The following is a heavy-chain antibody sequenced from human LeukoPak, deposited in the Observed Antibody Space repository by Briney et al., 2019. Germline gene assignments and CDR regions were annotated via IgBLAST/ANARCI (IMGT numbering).Heavy chain of an antibody. CDR2: IWYDGSNK. CDR1: GFTFSSYG. D-gene: IGHD1-26*01. Sequence: GGSLRLSCAASGFTFSSYGMHWVRQAPGKGLEWVAVIWYDGSNKYYADSVEGRFTISRDNSKNTLYLQMNSLRAEDTAVYYCAKDLLAGESSSYFFDYWGQGTLVTVSS. CDR3: AKDLLAGESSSYFFDY. V-gene: IGHV3-33*06. J-gene: IGHJ4*02.